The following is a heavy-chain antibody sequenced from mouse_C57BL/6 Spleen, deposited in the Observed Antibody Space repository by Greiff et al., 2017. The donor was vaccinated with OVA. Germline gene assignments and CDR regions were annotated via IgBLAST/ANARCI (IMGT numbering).Heavy chain of an antibody. CDR2: INPKYGYT. J-gene: IGHJ2*01. CDR3: ASGFLYYCDY. Sequence: EVKLQESGPELVQPGASVKISCKASGYSFTDYNMNWVKQSNGKSLEWIGVINPKYGYTSYTPKFKGKATLTVDQSSSTAYMQLNSLTSEDSAIYYCASGFLYYCDYWGQGTTLTVSS. CDR1: GYSFTDYN. V-gene: IGHV1-39*01.